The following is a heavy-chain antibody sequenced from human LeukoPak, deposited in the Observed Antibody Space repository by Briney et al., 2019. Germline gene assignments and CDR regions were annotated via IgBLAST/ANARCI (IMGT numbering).Heavy chain of an antibody. CDR3: AKVDGAVAGH. D-gene: IGHD6-19*01. CDR2: IKCDGSEK. J-gene: IGHJ4*02. V-gene: IGHV3-52*01. Sequence: GGSLRLSCAASGFTFSSSWMHWVCQAPEKGLEWVADIKCDGSEKYYVDSVKGRFTISRDNSKNTLYLQMNSLRAEDTAVYYCAKVDGAVAGHWGQGTLVTVSS. CDR1: GFTFSSSW.